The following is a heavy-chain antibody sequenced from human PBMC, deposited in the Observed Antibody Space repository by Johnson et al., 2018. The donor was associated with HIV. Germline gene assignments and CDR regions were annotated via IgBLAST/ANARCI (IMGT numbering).Heavy chain of an antibody. Sequence: VQLVESGGGLVQSGGSLRLSCAASGFSVSSNYMTWVRQAPGKGLEWVAFIRYDGSNEYYADSVKGRFTISRDNSKNTLYLQMSSLRAGDTAVYYCARGRASWELYDAFEIWGQGTMVIVSS. J-gene: IGHJ3*02. V-gene: IGHV3-30*02. CDR3: ARGRASWELYDAFEI. D-gene: IGHD1-26*01. CDR2: IRYDGSNE. CDR1: GFSVSSNY.